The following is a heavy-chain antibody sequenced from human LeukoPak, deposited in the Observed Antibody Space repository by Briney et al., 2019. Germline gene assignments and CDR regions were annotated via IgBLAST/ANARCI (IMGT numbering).Heavy chain of an antibody. J-gene: IGHJ4*02. Sequence: PGGSLRLSCAASGFTFSSYAMHWVRRAPGKGREWVAVISYDGSNKYYADSVKGRFTISRDNSKNTLYLQMNSLRAEDTAVYYCARERYYDSSGYNWDFDYWGQGTLVTVSS. CDR3: ARERYYDSSGYNWDFDY. D-gene: IGHD3-22*01. CDR1: GFTFSSYA. V-gene: IGHV3-30-3*01. CDR2: ISYDGSNK.